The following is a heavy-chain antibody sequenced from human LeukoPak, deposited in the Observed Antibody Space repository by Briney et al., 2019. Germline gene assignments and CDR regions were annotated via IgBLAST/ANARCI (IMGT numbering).Heavy chain of an antibody. CDR1: GGSMSNYY. CDR3: ARVGGYSHKD. J-gene: IGHJ4*02. V-gene: IGHV4-59*01. Sequence: SETLSLTCTVSGGSMSNYYWSWIRQPPGKGLDWIGYIYYRGSTNYNPSLKSRVTISVDTSKNQFSLRLSSVTAADTAVYYCARVGGYSHKDWGQGTLVTASS. CDR2: IYYRGST. D-gene: IGHD5-18*01.